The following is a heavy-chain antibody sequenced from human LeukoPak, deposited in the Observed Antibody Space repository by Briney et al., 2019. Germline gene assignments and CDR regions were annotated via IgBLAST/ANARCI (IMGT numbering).Heavy chain of an antibody. J-gene: IGHJ4*02. D-gene: IGHD4-17*01. CDR1: GFTFTNYW. V-gene: IGHV3-74*01. CDR2: ISPDGSIT. Sequence: AGSLRLSCAASGFTFTNYWMHWFRQAPGKELVWLSRISPDGSITGHADSVKGRFTISRDNAKNTVYLEINSLRAEDTAVYYCARDKTTFTTFDYWGQGTLVTVSS. CDR3: ARDKTTFTTFDY.